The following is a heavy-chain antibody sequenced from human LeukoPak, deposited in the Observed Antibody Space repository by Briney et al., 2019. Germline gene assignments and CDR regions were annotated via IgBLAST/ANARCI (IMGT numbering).Heavy chain of an antibody. CDR3: ARDPTSSWETAFDI. J-gene: IGHJ3*02. V-gene: IGHV3-69-1*01. Sequence: PGGSLRLSCTTSGFSFGDYAMNWVRQAPGKGLEWVSSISSSSYIYYADSVKGRFTISRDNAKNSLYLQMNSLRAEDTAVYYCARDPTSSWETAFDIWGQGTMVTVSS. CDR2: ISSSSYI. D-gene: IGHD1-26*01. CDR1: GFSFGDYA.